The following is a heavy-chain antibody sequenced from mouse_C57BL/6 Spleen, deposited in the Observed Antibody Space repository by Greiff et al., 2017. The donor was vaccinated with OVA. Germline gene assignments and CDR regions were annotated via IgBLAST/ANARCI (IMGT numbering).Heavy chain of an antibody. V-gene: IGHV3-6*01. CDR1: GYSITSGYY. D-gene: IGHD1-1*02. Sequence: EVQLVESGPGLVKPSQSLSLTCSVTGYSITSGYYWNWIRQFPGNKLEWMGYISYDGSNNYNPSLKNRISITRDTSKNQFFLKLNSVTTEDTATYYCARGGSESDYWGQGTTLTVSS. J-gene: IGHJ2*01. CDR3: ARGGSESDY. CDR2: ISYDGSN.